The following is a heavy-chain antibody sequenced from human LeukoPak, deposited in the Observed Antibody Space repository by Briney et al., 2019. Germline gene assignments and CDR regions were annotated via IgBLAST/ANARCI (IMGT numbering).Heavy chain of an antibody. V-gene: IGHV3-23*01. CDR3: AKGRSMVQVLDY. CDR1: GFTFSSYA. CDR2: ISGSGGST. D-gene: IGHD3-10*01. J-gene: IGHJ4*02. Sequence: GGSLRLSCAASGFTFSSYAMSWVRQAPGKGLEWVSAISGSGGSTYYTDSVKGRFTISRDNSKNTLYLQMNSLRAEDTAVYYCAKGRSMVQVLDYWGQGALVTVSS.